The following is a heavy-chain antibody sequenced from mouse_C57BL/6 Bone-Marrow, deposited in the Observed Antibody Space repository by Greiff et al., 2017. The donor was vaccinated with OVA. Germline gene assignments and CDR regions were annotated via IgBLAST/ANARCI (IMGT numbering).Heavy chain of an antibody. Sequence: EVQLHQSGAELVRPGASVKLSCTASGFNIKDDYMHWVKQRPEQGLEWIGWIDPENGDTEYASKFQGKATITAYTSSNTAYLPLISLTSEDTAVYYGTTDYYGSSPDWYFDVWGTGTTVTVSA. J-gene: IGHJ1*03. CDR2: IDPENGDT. CDR3: TTDYYGSSPDWYFDV. CDR1: GFNIKDDY. D-gene: IGHD1-1*01. V-gene: IGHV14-4*01.